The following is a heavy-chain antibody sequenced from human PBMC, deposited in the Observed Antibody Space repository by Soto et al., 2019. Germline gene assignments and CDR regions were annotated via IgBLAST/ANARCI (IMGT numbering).Heavy chain of an antibody. Sequence: TLSLTCAVYGWSFSGYYLNWILQPPGKGLEWIGEIDHSGYTNYNPSLKSRVTISVDTSKNQFSLRLTSATAADTAVYYCARVRDWFDPWGQGTLVTVSS. CDR3: ARVRDWFDP. V-gene: IGHV4-34*01. CDR2: IDHSGYT. J-gene: IGHJ5*02. D-gene: IGHD3-3*01. CDR1: GWSFSGYY.